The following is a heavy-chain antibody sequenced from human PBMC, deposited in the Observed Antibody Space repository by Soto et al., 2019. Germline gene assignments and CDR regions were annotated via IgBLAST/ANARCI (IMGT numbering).Heavy chain of an antibody. CDR3: ARGIAVAGT. CDR1: GGSFSGYY. D-gene: IGHD6-19*01. CDR2: INHSGST. V-gene: IGHV4-34*01. Sequence: SETLSLTCAVYGGSFSGYYWSWIRQPPGKGLEWIGEINHSGSTNYNPSLKSRVTISVDTSKNQFSLKLSSVTAADTAAYYCARGIAVAGTWGQGTLVTVSS. J-gene: IGHJ5*02.